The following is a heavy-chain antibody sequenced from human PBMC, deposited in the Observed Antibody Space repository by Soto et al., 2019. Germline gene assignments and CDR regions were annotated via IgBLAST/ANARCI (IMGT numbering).Heavy chain of an antibody. CDR2: IRDRVHSYTT. CDR1: GLTFSDHY. J-gene: IGHJ4*02. CDR3: VSLWSVTGSRDY. Sequence: EVQLVESGGGLVQPGGSLRLSCVVSGLTFSDHYMGWVRQAPGKGLDWVGRIRDRVHSYTTEYAASVKGRFTISRDDSRNSLYLHMYSLKMDDTAVYYCVSLWSVTGSRDYWGRGTLVTVSS. V-gene: IGHV3-72*01. D-gene: IGHD1-20*01.